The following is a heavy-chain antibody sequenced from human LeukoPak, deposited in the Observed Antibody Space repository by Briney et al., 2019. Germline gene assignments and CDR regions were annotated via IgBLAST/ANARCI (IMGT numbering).Heavy chain of an antibody. D-gene: IGHD3-10*01. CDR3: AREYLRYGSGSLQLYYYGMDV. V-gene: IGHV3-33*01. CDR2: IWYDGSNK. CDR1: GFTFSSYG. J-gene: IGHJ6*02. Sequence: GGSLRLSCAASGFTFSSYGMHWVRQAPGKGLEWVAVIWYDGSNKYYADSVKGRFTISRDNSKNTLYLQMNSLRAEDTAVYYRAREYLRYGSGSLQLYYYGMDVWGQGTTVTVSS.